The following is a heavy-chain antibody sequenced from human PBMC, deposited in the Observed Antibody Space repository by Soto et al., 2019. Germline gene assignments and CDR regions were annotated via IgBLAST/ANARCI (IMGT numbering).Heavy chain of an antibody. D-gene: IGHD4-17*01. Sequence: QVQLVESGGGVVQPGRSLRLSCAASGFTFSSYGMHWVRQAPGKGLEWVAVISYNGSNKYHAESVKGRFTISRDNSKNSLYLQMNSLRAEDTAVYYCAEGGSLDGDYSSYYGMDVWGQGTTVTVSS. CDR3: AEGGSLDGDYSSYYGMDV. CDR1: GFTFSSYG. V-gene: IGHV3-30*18. CDR2: ISYNGSNK. J-gene: IGHJ6*02.